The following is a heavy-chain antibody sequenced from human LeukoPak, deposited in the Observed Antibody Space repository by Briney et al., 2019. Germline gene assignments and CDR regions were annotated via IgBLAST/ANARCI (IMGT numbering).Heavy chain of an antibody. D-gene: IGHD1-20*01. CDR3: ARSAETRLTGPGPNFDS. CDR2: VFDSERT. J-gene: IGHJ4*02. Sequence: SSETLSLTCTVSGGSISTHYWSWIRQPPGKGLEWIGYVFDSERTKDNPSLKSRATLSADTSKNQFSLRLSSVTAADTAIYYCARSAETRLTGPGPNFDSWGQGTLVSVSS. CDR1: GGSISTHY. V-gene: IGHV4-59*11.